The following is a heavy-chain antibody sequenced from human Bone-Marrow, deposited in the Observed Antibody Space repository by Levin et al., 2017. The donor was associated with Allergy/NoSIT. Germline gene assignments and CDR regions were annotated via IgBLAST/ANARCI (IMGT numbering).Heavy chain of an antibody. CDR2: IYFDGNKV. D-gene: IGHD2-2*01. CDR1: GFSFKNSG. Sequence: GGSLRLSCAASGFSFKNSGMLWVRQAPGKGLEWVAVIYFDGNKVFYADSVKGRFTISRDNTNDTLFLQMNSLRAEDTAVYYCARGLTDIAVVSVGHNYYYYYMDVWGKGTTVTVSS. J-gene: IGHJ6*03. V-gene: IGHV3-33*01. CDR3: ARGLTDIAVVSVGHNYYYYYMDV.